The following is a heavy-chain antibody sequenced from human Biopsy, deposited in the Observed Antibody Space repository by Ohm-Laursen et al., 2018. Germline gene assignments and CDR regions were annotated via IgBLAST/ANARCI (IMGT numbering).Heavy chain of an antibody. CDR3: GNEVHGRDY. CDR2: INQAGTT. D-gene: IGHD2-15*01. Sequence: TLSLTCAVFGKTFSDYQWSWIRQPPGKGLEWIGQINQAGTTNYNPSLKSRVSISADASKYEFSLMLTSVTAADTAVYLCGNEVHGRDYWGLGAQVTVSS. V-gene: IGHV4-34*08. J-gene: IGHJ4*02. CDR1: GKTFSDYQ.